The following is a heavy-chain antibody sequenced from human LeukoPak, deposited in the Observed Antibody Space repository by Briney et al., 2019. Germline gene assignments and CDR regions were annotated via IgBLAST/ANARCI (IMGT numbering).Heavy chain of an antibody. CDR2: IYFSGST. CDR3: ARHPYSGSPFDY. J-gene: IGHJ4*02. Sequence: PSETLSLTCTVCGSSISSSSYYWGWIRHPPGKGLERIGSIYFSGSTYYNPSLKSRVTISIDTSKNQFSLKLSSVTAADTAVYYCARHPYSGSPFDYWGQGTLVTVSS. V-gene: IGHV4-39*01. CDR1: GSSISSSSYY. D-gene: IGHD1-26*01.